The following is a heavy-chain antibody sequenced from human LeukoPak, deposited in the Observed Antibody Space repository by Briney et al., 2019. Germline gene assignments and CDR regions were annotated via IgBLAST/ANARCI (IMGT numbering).Heavy chain of an antibody. CDR2: IISDGSHT. CDR3: ARDLQPAVTGTT. J-gene: IGHJ4*02. V-gene: IGHV3-74*03. Sequence: GGSLRLSCAASGFTFSSFWMHWVRRAPGKGLVWVARIISDGSHTTYADSVKGRFTISRDNAKSTLYLQMNSLRAEDTAVYYCARDLQPAVTGTTWGQGTLVTVSS. CDR1: GFTFSSFW. D-gene: IGHD1-7*01.